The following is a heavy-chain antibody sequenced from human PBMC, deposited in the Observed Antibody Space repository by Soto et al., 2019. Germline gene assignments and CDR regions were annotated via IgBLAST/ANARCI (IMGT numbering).Heavy chain of an antibody. CDR2: IKSKGGGGTA. CDR3: IWQQDFYYGRAV. Sequence: EVQLVESGGGLVTPGGSLTLSCAASGFSFSPAWMNWVRQAPGKGLEWVGLIKSKGGGGTADYAAPVKGRFIISRDDATNTIYLQMNRLKPEDTALYYCIWQQDFYYGRAVWGQGTTVTVSS. CDR1: GFSFSPAW. J-gene: IGHJ6*02. V-gene: IGHV3-15*07. D-gene: IGHD6-13*01.